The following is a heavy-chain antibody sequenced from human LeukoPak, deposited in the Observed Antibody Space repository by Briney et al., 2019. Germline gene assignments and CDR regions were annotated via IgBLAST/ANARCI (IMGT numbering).Heavy chain of an antibody. CDR2: IYYSGST. Sequence: PSETLSLTCTVSGGSISSYYWSWIRQPPGKGLEWIGYIYYSGSTNYNPSLKSRVTISVDTSKNQFSLKLSSVTAADTAVYYCARVMGAVAGIRRRYYFDYWGQGTLVTVSS. CDR1: GGSISSYY. CDR3: ARVMGAVAGIRRRYYFDY. D-gene: IGHD6-19*01. V-gene: IGHV4-59*12. J-gene: IGHJ4*02.